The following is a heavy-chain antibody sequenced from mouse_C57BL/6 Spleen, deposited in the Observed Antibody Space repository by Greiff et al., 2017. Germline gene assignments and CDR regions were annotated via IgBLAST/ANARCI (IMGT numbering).Heavy chain of an antibody. J-gene: IGHJ3*01. CDR1: GFTFSSYA. CDR3: ARGVQLGAY. D-gene: IGHD3-1*01. CDR2: ISDGGSYT. V-gene: IGHV5-4*03. Sequence: EVKLEESGGGLVKPGGSLKLSCAASGFTFSSYAMSWVRQTPEKRLEWVATISDGGSYTYYPDNVKGRFTISRDNAKNNLYLQMSHLKSEDTAMYYCARGVQLGAYWGQGTLVTVSA.